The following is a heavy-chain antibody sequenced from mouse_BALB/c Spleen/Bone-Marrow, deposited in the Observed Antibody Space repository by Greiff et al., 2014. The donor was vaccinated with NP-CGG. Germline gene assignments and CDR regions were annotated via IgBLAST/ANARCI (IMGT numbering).Heavy chain of an antibody. CDR3: TRLYYYGSSYFDY. V-gene: IGHV3-2*02. D-gene: IGHD1-1*01. J-gene: IGHJ2*01. CDR2: INYSGST. Sequence: EVKVEESGPGLVKPSQSLSLTCTVTGYSITSDYAWNWIRQFPGNKLEWMGYINYSGSTSYNPSLKSRISITRDTSKNQFFLQLNSVTTEDTATYYCTRLYYYGSSYFDYWGQGTTLTVSS. CDR1: GYSITSDYA.